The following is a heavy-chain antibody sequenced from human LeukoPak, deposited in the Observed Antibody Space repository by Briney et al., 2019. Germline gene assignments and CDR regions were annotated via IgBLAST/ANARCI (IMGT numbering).Heavy chain of an antibody. D-gene: IGHD2-21*02. J-gene: IGHJ4*02. CDR1: GYSLSNYW. V-gene: IGHV5-51*01. CDR2: LYPGDYET. CDR3: AIPPGYCGNDCSFDH. Sequence: GESLKISCEGSGYSLSNYWIGWVRQMPGKGLEXXXXLYPGDYETRYSPFFQGLVTISVDKSISTAYLQWSSLKASDTAMYYCAIPPGYCGNDCSFDHWGQGTLVTVSS.